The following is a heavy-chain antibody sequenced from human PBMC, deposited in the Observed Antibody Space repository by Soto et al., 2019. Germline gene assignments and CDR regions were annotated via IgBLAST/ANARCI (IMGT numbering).Heavy chain of an antibody. CDR2: ISYDGSNK. CDR3: AREGLVPAAIKPGLNWFDP. D-gene: IGHD2-2*01. V-gene: IGHV3-30-3*01. CDR1: GFTFSSYA. Sequence: PGESLKISCAASGFTFSSYAMHWVRQAPGKGLEWVAVISYDGSNKYYADSVKGRFTISRDNSKNTLYLQMNSLRAEDTAVYYCAREGLVPAAIKPGLNWFDPWGQGTLVTVSS. J-gene: IGHJ5*02.